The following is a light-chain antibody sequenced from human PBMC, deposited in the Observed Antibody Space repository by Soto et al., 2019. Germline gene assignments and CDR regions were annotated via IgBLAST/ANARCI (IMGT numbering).Light chain of an antibody. CDR2: GAS. CDR1: QSVSSNY. J-gene: IGKJ1*01. Sequence: DIVLTQSPGTLSLSPGERATLSCRASQSVSSNYLAWYQQKPGQAPRLLIHGASTRATGVPDRFSGSGSGTDFTLTISRLEPEDFVVYHCQQYGSLSWTFGQGTKVGIK. V-gene: IGKV3-20*01. CDR3: QQYGSLSWT.